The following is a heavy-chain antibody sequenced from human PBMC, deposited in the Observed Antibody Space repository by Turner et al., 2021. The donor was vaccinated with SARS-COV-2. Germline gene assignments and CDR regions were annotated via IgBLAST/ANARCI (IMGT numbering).Heavy chain of an antibody. CDR1: GFTLNNYA. D-gene: IGHD3-9*01. CDR2: ISYDGGNT. CDR3: ARDLRRYVTAAFDV. Sequence: QVQLVESGGGVVQPGRSLRLSCAASGFTLNNYAFHWVRQAQGKGLEWLSVISYDGGNTYFADSLKGRFTISRDNSKNTVYLQMNSLRAEDTAVYYCARDLRRYVTAAFDVWGQGTMVSVSS. V-gene: IGHV3-30-3*01. J-gene: IGHJ3*01.